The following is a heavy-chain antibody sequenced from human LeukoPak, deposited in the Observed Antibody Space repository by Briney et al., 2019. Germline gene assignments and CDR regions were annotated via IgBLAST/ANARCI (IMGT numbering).Heavy chain of an antibody. J-gene: IGHJ4*02. D-gene: IGHD1-26*01. CDR1: GYTFTGYY. CDR2: INPNSGGT. CDR3: ARGPKSGSYEFDY. Sequence: GASVKVSCKASGYTFTGYYMHWVRQAPGQGLEWMGWINPNSGGTNYAQKFQGRVTITRNTSISTAYMELSSLRSEDTAVYYCARGPKSGSYEFDYWGQGTLVTVSS. V-gene: IGHV1-2*02.